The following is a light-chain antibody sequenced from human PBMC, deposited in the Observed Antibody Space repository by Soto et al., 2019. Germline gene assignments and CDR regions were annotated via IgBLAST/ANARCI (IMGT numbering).Light chain of an antibody. CDR1: QSLSGSQ. V-gene: IGKV3-20*01. CDR3: QQYGSSPRT. Sequence: EIVLTQSPGTLSLSPGARAPLSCTASQSLSGSQLAWYQQKPGQAPRLLIHDASSRATGISDRFTGSGSGTDFTLTITTLGPEDFAVYYCQQYGSSPRTFGLGTKVDIK. J-gene: IGKJ1*01. CDR2: DAS.